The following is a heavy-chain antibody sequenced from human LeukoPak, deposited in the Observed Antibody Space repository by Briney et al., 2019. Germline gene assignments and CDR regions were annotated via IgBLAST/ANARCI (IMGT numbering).Heavy chain of an antibody. D-gene: IGHD3-10*01. Sequence: GGALRLSCTASGFTLNYWMHWVRPAPGKGLVWVSRINGDGSETYYADSVKGRFTSSRDNAKNTVFLQMNNLRAEDTAVYYCVRDIREYDFWGQGTLVTVSS. CDR2: INGDGSET. CDR3: VRDIREYDF. V-gene: IGHV3-74*01. CDR1: GFTLNYW. J-gene: IGHJ4*02.